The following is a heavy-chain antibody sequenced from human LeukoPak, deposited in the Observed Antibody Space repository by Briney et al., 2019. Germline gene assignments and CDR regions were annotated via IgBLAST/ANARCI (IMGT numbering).Heavy chain of an antibody. CDR3: ARVGWGEQWPPSAGAFDI. J-gene: IGHJ3*02. V-gene: IGHV1-69*06. D-gene: IGHD6-19*01. CDR2: IISIFGTA. Sequence: ASVKVSCKASGGTFSSYAISWVRQAPGQGLEWMGGIISIFGTANYAQKFQGRVTITADKSTSTAYMELSSLRSEDTAVYYRARVGWGEQWPPSAGAFDIWGQGTMVTVSS. CDR1: GGTFSSYA.